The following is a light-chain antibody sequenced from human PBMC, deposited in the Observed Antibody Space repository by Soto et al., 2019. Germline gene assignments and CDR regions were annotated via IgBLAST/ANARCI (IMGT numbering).Light chain of an antibody. CDR2: GAS. CDR1: QSISSN. V-gene: IGKV3-20*01. Sequence: EIVLTQSPATLSVSPGESATLSCRASQSISSNLAWYQQKPGQSPRLLIYGASSRATGIPDRFSGSGSGTDFTLTISRLEPEDFAVYYCQQYGSSPRTFGQGTKVDIK. CDR3: QQYGSSPRT. J-gene: IGKJ1*01.